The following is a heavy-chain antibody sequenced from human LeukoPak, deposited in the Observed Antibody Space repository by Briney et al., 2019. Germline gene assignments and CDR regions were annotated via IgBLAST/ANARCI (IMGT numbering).Heavy chain of an antibody. V-gene: IGHV1-69*01. D-gene: IGHD3-10*01. J-gene: IGHJ5*02. CDR3: AMSRYYGSGPNWFDP. CDR1: GGTFSSYA. Sequence: SVKVSCKASGGTFSSYASSGVRQAPGQGLEWMGGIIPIFGTANYAQKFQGRVTITADESTSTAYMELSSLRSEDTAVYYCAMSRYYGSGPNWFDPWGQGTLVTVSS. CDR2: IIPIFGTA.